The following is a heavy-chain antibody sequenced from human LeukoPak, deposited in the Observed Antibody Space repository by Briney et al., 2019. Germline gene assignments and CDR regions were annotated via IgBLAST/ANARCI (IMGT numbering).Heavy chain of an antibody. D-gene: IGHD3-10*01. CDR1: GGSISSYY. J-gene: IGHJ4*02. Sequence: PSETLSLTCTVSGGSISSYYWSWIRQPPGKGLEWIGYIYYSGSTNYNPSLKSRVTISVDTSKNQFSLKLSSVTAADTAVYYCARVRGSGSPRVDYWGQGTLVTVSS. CDR3: ARVRGSGSPRVDY. V-gene: IGHV4-59*01. CDR2: IYYSGST.